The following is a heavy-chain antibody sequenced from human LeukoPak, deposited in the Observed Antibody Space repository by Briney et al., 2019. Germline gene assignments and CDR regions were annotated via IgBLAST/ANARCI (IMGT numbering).Heavy chain of an antibody. V-gene: IGHV1-2*02. CDR2: INLNSGGP. J-gene: IGHJ4*02. Sequence: GASVKVSCKASGYTFTGYYMHWVRQAPGQGREWMGWINLNSGGPNYAQKFQGRVTMTRDTSIRTAYMELSRLRSGDTAVYYCARARSDIVATTVDYWGQGTLVTVSS. D-gene: IGHD5-12*01. CDR1: GYTFTGYY. CDR3: ARARSDIVATTVDY.